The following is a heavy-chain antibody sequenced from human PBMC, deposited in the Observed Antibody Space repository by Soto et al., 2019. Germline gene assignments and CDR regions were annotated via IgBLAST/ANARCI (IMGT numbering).Heavy chain of an antibody. CDR2: IYYSGST. Sequence: QLQLQESGPGLVKPSETLSLTCTVSGGSISSSSYYWGWIRQPPGKGLEWIGSIYYSGSTYYNPSLKSRVTISVDTSKNQFSLKLSSVTAADTAVYYCARHLIAAAGTGYHFDYWGQGTLVTVSS. J-gene: IGHJ4*02. V-gene: IGHV4-39*01. D-gene: IGHD6-13*01. CDR1: GGSISSSSYY. CDR3: ARHLIAAAGTGYHFDY.